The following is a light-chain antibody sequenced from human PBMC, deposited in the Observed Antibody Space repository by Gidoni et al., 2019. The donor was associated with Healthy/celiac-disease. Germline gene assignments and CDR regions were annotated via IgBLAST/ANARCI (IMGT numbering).Light chain of an antibody. J-gene: IGLJ1*01. Sequence: TISCSGSSSNIGSNTVNWYQQLPGTAPKLLIYSNNQRPSGVPDRFSGSKSGTSASLAISGLQSEDEADYYCAAWDDSLNASYVFGTGTKVTVL. CDR3: AAWDDSLNASYV. V-gene: IGLV1-44*01. CDR2: SNN. CDR1: SSNIGSNT.